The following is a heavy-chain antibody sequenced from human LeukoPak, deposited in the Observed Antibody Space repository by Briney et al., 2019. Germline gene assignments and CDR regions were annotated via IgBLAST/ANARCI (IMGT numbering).Heavy chain of an antibody. Sequence: TSETLSLTCTVSGGSISSGGYYWSWIRQHPGKGLEWIGYIYYSGSTYYNPSLKSRVTISVDTSKNQFSLKLSSVTAADTAVYYCARASGGYSGYATAWGQGTLVTVSS. J-gene: IGHJ4*02. D-gene: IGHD5-12*01. CDR2: IYYSGST. V-gene: IGHV4-31*03. CDR3: ARASGGYSGYATA. CDR1: GGSISSGGYY.